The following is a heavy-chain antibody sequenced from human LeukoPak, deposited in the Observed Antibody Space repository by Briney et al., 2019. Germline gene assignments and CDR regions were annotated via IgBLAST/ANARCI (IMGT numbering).Heavy chain of an antibody. D-gene: IGHD2-2*01. CDR3: ARDGLVVPAASGGY. Sequence: ASVKVSCKASGYTFTSYGMHWVRQAPGQGLEWMGIINAYDGNTNYAQKFQGRVTMTTDTSTSTAYMELRSLRSDDTAVYYCARDGLVVPAASGGYWGQGTLVTVSS. V-gene: IGHV1-18*01. CDR2: INAYDGNT. J-gene: IGHJ4*02. CDR1: GYTFTSYG.